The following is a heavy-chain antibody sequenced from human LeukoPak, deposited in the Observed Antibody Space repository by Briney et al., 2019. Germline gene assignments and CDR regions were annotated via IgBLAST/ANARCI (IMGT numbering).Heavy chain of an antibody. CDR3: ARGLLFGAGYYYDSSGYYVDY. J-gene: IGHJ4*02. CDR2: INHSGST. CDR1: GGSITSSNYY. Sequence: PSETLSLTCTVSGGSITSSNYYWSWIRQPPGKGLEWIGEINHSGSTNYNPSLKSRVTISVDTSKNQFSLKLSSVTAADTAVYYCARGLLFGAGYYYDSSGYYVDYWGQGTLVTVSS. D-gene: IGHD3-22*01. V-gene: IGHV4-39*07.